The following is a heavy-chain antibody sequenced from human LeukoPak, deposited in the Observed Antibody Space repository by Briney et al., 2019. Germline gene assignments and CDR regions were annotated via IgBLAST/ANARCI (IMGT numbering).Heavy chain of an antibody. CDR1: GFTFSSYA. V-gene: IGHV3-23*01. CDR2: ISGSGGST. CDR3: AKGRYYYDSSGYSSYFDY. J-gene: IGHJ4*02. Sequence: PGGSLRLSCAASGFTFSSYAMSWVRQAPGKGLEWVSAISGSGGSTYYADSVKGGFTISRDNSKNTLYLQMNSLRAEDTAVYYCAKGRYYYDSSGYSSYFDYWGQGTLVTVSS. D-gene: IGHD3-22*01.